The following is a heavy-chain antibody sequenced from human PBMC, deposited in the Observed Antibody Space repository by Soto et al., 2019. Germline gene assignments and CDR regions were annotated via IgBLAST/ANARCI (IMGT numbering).Heavy chain of an antibody. CDR1: GGTFSIDA. V-gene: IGHV1-69*01. Sequence: SVKVSCTPSGGTFSIDAVSLVRQAPAQGLEWMGGIIPIFGTANYAQKFQGRVTITADESTSTAYMELSSLRSEDTAVYYCASRAPTHGYGDYAPLDYWGQRTLVTFSS. J-gene: IGHJ4*02. CDR3: ASRAPTHGYGDYAPLDY. D-gene: IGHD4-17*01. CDR2: IIPIFGTA.